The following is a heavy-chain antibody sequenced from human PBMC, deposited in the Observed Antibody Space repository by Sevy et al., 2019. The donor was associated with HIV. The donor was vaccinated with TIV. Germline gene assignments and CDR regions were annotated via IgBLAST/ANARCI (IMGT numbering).Heavy chain of an antibody. CDR3: VRDGGCSSTSCLLYFDY. CDR2: ISSSSSYI. J-gene: IGHJ4*02. CDR1: GFTLSTYS. D-gene: IGHD2-2*01. V-gene: IGHV3-21*01. Sequence: GESLKISCAASGFTLSTYSMNWVRQAPGKGLEWVSSISSSSSYIYYADSVKGRFTISRDNAKNSLYLQMNSLRAEDTAVYYCVRDGGCSSTSCLLYFDYWGQGTLVTVSS.